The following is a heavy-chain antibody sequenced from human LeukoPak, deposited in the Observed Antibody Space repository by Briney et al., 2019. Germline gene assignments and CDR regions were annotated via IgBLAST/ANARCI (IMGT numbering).Heavy chain of an antibody. CDR2: IFSSGST. V-gene: IGHV4-30-4*01. CDR3: ARRDYYGRWFDP. CDR1: GASISSGNYY. J-gene: IGHJ5*02. D-gene: IGHD3-10*01. Sequence: SETLSLTCTVSGASISSGNYYCSWIRQPPGESLEWIGYIFSSGSTYYNPSLKSRLTISVHTSKNQFSLKLNPVSAADTAVYYCARRDYYGRWFDPWRQGTLVTVSS.